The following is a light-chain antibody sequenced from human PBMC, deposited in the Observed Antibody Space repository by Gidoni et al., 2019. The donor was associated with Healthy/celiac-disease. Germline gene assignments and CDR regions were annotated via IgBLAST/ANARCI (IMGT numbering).Light chain of an antibody. J-gene: IGKJ1*01. CDR3: QQYYSLWT. Sequence: DIVMTQSPDSLAVSLGERATINCKSSQSVLYSSNNKNYLAWYQQKPGQSPKLLIYWASTRESGVPDRFSGSGSGTDFTLTISSLQAEDVAVYYCQQYYSLWTFGQGTKVEIK. V-gene: IGKV4-1*01. CDR1: QSVLYSSNNKNY. CDR2: WAS.